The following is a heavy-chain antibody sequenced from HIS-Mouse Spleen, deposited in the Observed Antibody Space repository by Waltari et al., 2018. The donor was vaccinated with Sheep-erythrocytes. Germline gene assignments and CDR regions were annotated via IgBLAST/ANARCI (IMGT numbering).Heavy chain of an antibody. CDR2: INHSGRT. D-gene: IGHD6-6*01. J-gene: IGHJ4*02. CDR3: ATPRYSSSSELTRFDY. CDR1: GGSFSGYY. V-gene: IGHV4-34*01. Sequence: QVQLQQWGAGLLKPSETLSLTCAVYGGSFSGYYWSWIRQPPGKGLEWIGEINHSGRTNSNPSLKSRVTISVDTSKNQFSLKLSSVTAADTAVYYCATPRYSSSSELTRFDYWGQGTLVTVSS.